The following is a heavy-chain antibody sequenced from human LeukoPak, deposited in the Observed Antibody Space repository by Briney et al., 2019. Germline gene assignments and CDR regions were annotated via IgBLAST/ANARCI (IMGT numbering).Heavy chain of an antibody. Sequence: GGSLRLSCAASGFTFSDYAMSWVRQAPGKGPEWVAVISYDGSNKYYADSVKGRFTISRDNSKNTLYLQMNSLRAEDTAVYYCAKGGYYDSSGPTLHSWGQGTLVTVSS. CDR2: ISYDGSNK. J-gene: IGHJ4*02. V-gene: IGHV3-30*18. CDR1: GFTFSDYA. CDR3: AKGGYYDSSGPTLHS. D-gene: IGHD3-22*01.